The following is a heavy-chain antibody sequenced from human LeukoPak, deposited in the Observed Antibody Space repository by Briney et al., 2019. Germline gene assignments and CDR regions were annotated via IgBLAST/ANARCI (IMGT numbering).Heavy chain of an antibody. V-gene: IGHV3-21*01. CDR2: ISSSSVYI. D-gene: IGHD6-13*01. J-gene: IGHJ5*02. CDR3: ARVRVIAAAAPNWFDP. CDR1: GFTFSSYS. Sequence: GGSLRLSCAASGFTFSSYSMNWVRQAPGQGLEWVSSISSSSVYIYYADSVKGRFTISRDNAKNSLYLQMNSLRAEDTAVYYCARVRVIAAAAPNWFDPWGQGTLVTVSS.